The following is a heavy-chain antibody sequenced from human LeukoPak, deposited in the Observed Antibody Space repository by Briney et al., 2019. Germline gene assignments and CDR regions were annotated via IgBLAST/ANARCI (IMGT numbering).Heavy chain of an antibody. CDR1: GFTFSSYG. Sequence: GGSLRLSCAASGFTFSSYGMSWVRQAPGKGLEWVANIKQDGSEKYYVDSVKGRFTISRDNAKNSLYLQMNSLRAEDTAVYYCAREHDYGDNALGYWGQGTLVTVSS. V-gene: IGHV3-7*01. CDR2: IKQDGSEK. D-gene: IGHD4-23*01. J-gene: IGHJ4*02. CDR3: AREHDYGDNALGY.